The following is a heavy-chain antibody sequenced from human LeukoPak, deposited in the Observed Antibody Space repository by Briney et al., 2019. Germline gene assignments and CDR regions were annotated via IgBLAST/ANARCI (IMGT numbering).Heavy chain of an antibody. CDR1: GYAFTAYY. CDR3: ARDSPDGSGTYYNDSPDY. D-gene: IGHD3-10*01. J-gene: IGHJ4*02. Sequence: ASVKVSCKASGYAFTAYYMHWVRQAPGQGLEWMGWIKCDSGGTEYSRNYRGRVTMTRDTSISTAYMDLRSLRSDDTAIYYCARDSPDGSGTYYNDSPDYWGQGTLVTVSS. V-gene: IGHV1-2*02. CDR2: IKCDSGGT.